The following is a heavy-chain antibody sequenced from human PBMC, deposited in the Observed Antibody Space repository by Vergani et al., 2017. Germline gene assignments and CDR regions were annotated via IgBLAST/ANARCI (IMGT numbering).Heavy chain of an antibody. J-gene: IGHJ5*02. Sequence: QVQLQESGPGLVKPSETLSLTCSVSGDSMNTYYWTWIRQPPGKGLEWIGYIYDSGDTKYNPSLKSRVTMSLDTSKNQFSLNLYSVTAADTAVYYCVRTVALWFGETKDGGWFDPWGQGTLVTVTS. CDR1: GDSMNTYY. D-gene: IGHD3-10*01. CDR3: VRTVALWFGETKDGGWFDP. CDR2: IYDSGDT. V-gene: IGHV4-59*08.